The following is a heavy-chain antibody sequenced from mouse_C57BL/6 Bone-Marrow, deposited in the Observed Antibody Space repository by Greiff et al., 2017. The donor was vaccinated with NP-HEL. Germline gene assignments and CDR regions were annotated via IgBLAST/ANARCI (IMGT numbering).Heavy chain of an antibody. CDR2: IYPGDGDT. D-gene: IGHD1-1*01. CDR1: GYAFSSSW. CDR3: ARGPLIYYYGSSSYAMDY. V-gene: IGHV1-82*01. Sequence: VQLQQSGPELVKPGASVKISCKASGYAFSSSWMNWVKQRPGKGLEWIGRIYPGDGDTNYNGKFKGKATLTADKSSSTAYMQLSSLTSEDSAVYFCARGPLIYYYGSSSYAMDYWGQGTSVTVSS. J-gene: IGHJ4*01.